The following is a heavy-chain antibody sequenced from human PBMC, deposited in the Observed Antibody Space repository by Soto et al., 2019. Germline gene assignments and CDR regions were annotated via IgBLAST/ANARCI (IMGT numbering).Heavy chain of an antibody. CDR2: IYSGGST. CDR1: GFTVSSNY. D-gene: IGHD3-22*01. Sequence: GGSLRLSCAAPGFTVSSNYMSWVRQAPGKGLEWVSVIYSGGSTYYADSVKGRFTISRHNSKNTLYLQMNSLRAEDTAVYYCARGHMGDSSGYSDYWGQGTLVTVSS. V-gene: IGHV3-53*04. CDR3: ARGHMGDSSGYSDY. J-gene: IGHJ4*02.